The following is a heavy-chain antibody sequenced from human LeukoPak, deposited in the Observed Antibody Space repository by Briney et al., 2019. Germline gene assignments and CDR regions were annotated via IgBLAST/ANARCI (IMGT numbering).Heavy chain of an antibody. J-gene: IGHJ4*02. CDR3: ARDYHGSGSLTTFDY. V-gene: IGHV1-46*01. CDR1: GYTFTNFY. D-gene: IGHD3-10*01. Sequence: GASVKVSSKASGYTFTNFYMHWVRQVPGQGLEWMGIINPRGGSASSAQKFQGRVTLTRDTSTSTVYMELSRLRSEDTALYYCARDYHGSGSLTTFDYWGQGTLVTVSS. CDR2: INPRGGSA.